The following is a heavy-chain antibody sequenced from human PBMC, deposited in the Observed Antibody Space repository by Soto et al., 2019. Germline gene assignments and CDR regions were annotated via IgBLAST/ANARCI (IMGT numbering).Heavy chain of an antibody. J-gene: IGHJ6*02. V-gene: IGHV1-18*01. CDR1: RYSYNSYG. CDR3: ARGGYYDSSGARNYHYYGMDV. CDR2: ISPYNDDT. D-gene: IGHD3-22*01. Sequence: GAPAKPSSKASRYSYNSYGITWLRQAPGQGLEWLGWISPYNDDTKYAQRLQGRVTMTTDTSTRTAYMDIRGLRSDDTAIYYCARGGYYDSSGARNYHYYGMDVWGQGTTVTVSS.